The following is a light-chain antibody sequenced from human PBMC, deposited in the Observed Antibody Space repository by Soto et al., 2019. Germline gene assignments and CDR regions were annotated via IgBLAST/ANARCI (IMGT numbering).Light chain of an antibody. CDR3: AAWDDSLKEGV. CDR1: SSTIGSNT. CDR2: SNN. V-gene: IGLV1-44*01. J-gene: IGLJ2*01. Sequence: QSVLTQPPSASGTPGQRVTISCSGSSSTIGSNTVNWYQQLPGTAPKLLIYSNNQRPSGVPDRFSGSKSGTSASLAISGLQSEDEADYYCAAWDDSLKEGVFGGGTKLTVL.